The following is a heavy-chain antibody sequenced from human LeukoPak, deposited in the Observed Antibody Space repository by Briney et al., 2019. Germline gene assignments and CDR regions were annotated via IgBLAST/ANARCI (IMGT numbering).Heavy chain of an antibody. J-gene: IGHJ4*02. CDR1: GFTFSSYS. V-gene: IGHV3-21*01. CDR3: ASLSTAVVTSYYFDY. CDR2: ISSSSSYI. Sequence: GGSLRPSCAASGFTFSSYSMNWVRQAPGKGLEWVSSISSSSSYIYYADSVKGRFTISRDNAKNSLYPQMNSLRAEDTAVYYCASLSTAVVTSYYFDYWGQGTLVTVSS. D-gene: IGHD4-23*01.